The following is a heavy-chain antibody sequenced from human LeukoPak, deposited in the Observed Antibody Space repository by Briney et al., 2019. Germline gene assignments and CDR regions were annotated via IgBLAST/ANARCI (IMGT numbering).Heavy chain of an antibody. Sequence: GGSLRLSCAASGFTFSSYSMNWVRQAPGKGLEWVSSISSSSSYIYYADSVKGRFTISRDNAKNSLHLQMNSLRAEDTAVYYCAGDSGYHQPLDYWGQGTLVTVSS. CDR3: AGDSGYHQPLDY. J-gene: IGHJ4*02. D-gene: IGHD5-12*01. V-gene: IGHV3-21*01. CDR1: GFTFSSYS. CDR2: ISSSSSYI.